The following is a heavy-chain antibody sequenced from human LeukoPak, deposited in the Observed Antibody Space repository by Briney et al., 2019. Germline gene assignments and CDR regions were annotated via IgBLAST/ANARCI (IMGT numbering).Heavy chain of an antibody. V-gene: IGHV3-30*18. CDR1: GFTLSSYG. CDR2: ISYDGSDR. J-gene: IGHJ6*02. D-gene: IGHD5-18*01. CDR3: AKDPSGDSFGSYGMDV. Sequence: GGSLRLSCAASGFTLSSYGMHWVRQAPGKGLEWVALISYDGSDRYYADSVKGRFTISRDNSKNTLYLQMNSRRPEDTAVYYCAKDPSGDSFGSYGMDVWGQGTTVTVSS.